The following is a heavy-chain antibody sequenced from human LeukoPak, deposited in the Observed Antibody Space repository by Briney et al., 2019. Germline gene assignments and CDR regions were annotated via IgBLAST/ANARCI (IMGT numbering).Heavy chain of an antibody. CDR2: FDSEYGET. V-gene: IGHV1-24*01. J-gene: IGHJ4*02. D-gene: IGHD3-10*01. CDR3: GTDHPMYGSGIHS. CDR1: GYTLTELS. Sequence: ASVKVSCKVSGYTLTELSMQWVRHAPGQGPEWMGGFDSEYGETIYAQRFQGRVTMTEDTSTDTAYMELSSLRSEDTAVYYCGTDHPMYGSGIHSWGQGTLVTVSS.